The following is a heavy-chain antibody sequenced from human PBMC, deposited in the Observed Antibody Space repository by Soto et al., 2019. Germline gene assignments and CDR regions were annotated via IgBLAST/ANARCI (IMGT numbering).Heavy chain of an antibody. D-gene: IGHD3-22*01. Sequence: SETLSLTCTVSGGSISSYYWRWIRQPAGKGLEWIGRIYTSGRTNYNPSLKSRVTMSVDTSKNQFSLKLSSVTAADTAVYYCARAYYYDSSGYYYGSNDAFDIWGQGTMVTVSS. J-gene: IGHJ3*02. V-gene: IGHV4-4*07. CDR2: IYTSGRT. CDR1: GGSISSYY. CDR3: ARAYYYDSSGYYYGSNDAFDI.